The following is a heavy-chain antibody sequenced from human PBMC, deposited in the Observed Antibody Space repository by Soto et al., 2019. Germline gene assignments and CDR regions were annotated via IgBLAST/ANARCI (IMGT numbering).Heavy chain of an antibody. CDR1: GGSISNYY. V-gene: IGHV4-59*12. CDR3: ARVPGP. Sequence: PSETLSLTCTVSGGSISNYYWTRIRQPPGKGLEWIGYIYYSGSTNYNPSLKSRVTISVDTSKNQFSLKLSSVTAADTAVYYCARVPGPWGQGTLVTVSS. CDR2: IYYSGST. J-gene: IGHJ5*02.